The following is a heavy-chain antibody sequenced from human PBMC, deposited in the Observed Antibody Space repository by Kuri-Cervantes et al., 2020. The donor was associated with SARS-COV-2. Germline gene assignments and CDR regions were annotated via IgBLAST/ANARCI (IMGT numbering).Heavy chain of an antibody. CDR2: TNSDGIST. CDR1: GFPFRSYW. Sequence: GGSLRLSCAASGFPFRSYWMHWVRQAPGKGLVWVSRTNSDGISTSYADSVKGRFTISRDNAKNTLYLQLNSLGAEDTAVYYCARGGVVTADWYFDLWGRGTLVPSPQ. CDR3: ARGGVVTADWYFDL. D-gene: IGHD2-21*02. J-gene: IGHJ2*01. V-gene: IGHV3-74*01.